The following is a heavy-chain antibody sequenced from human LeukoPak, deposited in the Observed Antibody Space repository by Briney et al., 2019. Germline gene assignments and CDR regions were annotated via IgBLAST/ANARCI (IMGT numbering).Heavy chain of an antibody. Sequence: SETLSLTCTVTGGSISSYYWSWIRQPPGKGLAWIGYIYYTGSTNYNPSLKSRVTISVDTSKNQFSLKLSSVTAADTAVYYCARQQLSQLYYFDNWGQGTLVTVSS. CDR3: ARQQLSQLYYFDN. D-gene: IGHD6-13*01. CDR2: IYYTGST. V-gene: IGHV4-59*01. J-gene: IGHJ4*02. CDR1: GGSISSYY.